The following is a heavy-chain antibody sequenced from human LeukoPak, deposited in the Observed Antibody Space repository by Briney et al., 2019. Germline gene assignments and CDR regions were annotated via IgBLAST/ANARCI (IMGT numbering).Heavy chain of an antibody. V-gene: IGHV3-33*01. J-gene: IGHJ4*02. CDR3: AREGGSYNFDY. CDR2: IWYDGSNK. CDR1: GFTFSSYG. Sequence: GKSLRLSCAASGFTFSSYGMHWVRQAPGKGLEWVAVIWYDGSNKYYADSVKGRFTISRDNSKNTLYLQMNSLRAEDTAVYYCAREGGSYNFDYWGQGTLVTVSS. D-gene: IGHD1-26*01.